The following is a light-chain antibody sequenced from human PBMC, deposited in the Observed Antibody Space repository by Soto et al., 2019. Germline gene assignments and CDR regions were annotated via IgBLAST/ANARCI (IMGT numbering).Light chain of an antibody. CDR2: RAS. J-gene: IGKJ5*01. CDR3: QQYYNWPRT. V-gene: IGKV3-15*01. Sequence: EIMLRQSPGTLSLTPGERATLSSRASQSVSSDYIAWYQQKPGQTPKVLIYRASSRATGLPARFSGSGSGTEFTLTINSLQAEDCAVYYCQQYYNWPRTFGQGTRLEIK. CDR1: QSVSSD.